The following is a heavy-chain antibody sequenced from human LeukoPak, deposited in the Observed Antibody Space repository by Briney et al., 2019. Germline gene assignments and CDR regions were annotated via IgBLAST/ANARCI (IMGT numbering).Heavy chain of an antibody. J-gene: IGHJ4*02. CDR3: ARRVFARREGDGYNDFNY. CDR1: GYSFTSYW. D-gene: IGHD5-24*01. V-gene: IGHV5-51*01. Sequence: GESLKISCKGSGYSFTSYWIGWVRQMPGKGLEWMGIIYPGDSDTRYSPSFQGQVTISADKSISTAYLQWSSLKASDTAMYYCARRVFARREGDGYNDFNYWGQGTLVTVSS. CDR2: IYPGDSDT.